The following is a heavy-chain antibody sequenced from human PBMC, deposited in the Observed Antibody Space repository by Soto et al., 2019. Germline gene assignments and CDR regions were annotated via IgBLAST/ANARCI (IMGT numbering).Heavy chain of an antibody. D-gene: IGHD2-8*01. CDR2: FDPEDGET. J-gene: IGHJ4*02. V-gene: IGHV1-24*01. Sequence: ASVKVSCKVSGYTLTELSMHWVRQAPGKGLEWMGGFDPEDGETIYAQKFQGRVTMTEDTSTDTAYMELSSLRSEDTAVYYCAKDLPLNELMVYAMGVFDYWGQGTLVTVSS. CDR3: AKDLPLNELMVYAMGVFDY. CDR1: GYTLTELS.